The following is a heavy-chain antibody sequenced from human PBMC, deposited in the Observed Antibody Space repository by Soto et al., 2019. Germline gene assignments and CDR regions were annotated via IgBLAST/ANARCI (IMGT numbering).Heavy chain of an antibody. D-gene: IGHD4-17*01. J-gene: IGHJ4*02. V-gene: IGHV3-23*01. CDR2: ISGSDDDT. Sequence: PGGSLRLSCAASGTPFSSQAMSWVRPAAGKGLEWVSGISGSDDDTYYADSVKGRFTISRDNSKDTLYLQMNRLRAEDTAVDYWAKTVYGDYSPSLFNFDYWAQGTLVTVSS. CDR3: AKTVYGDYSPSLFNFDY. CDR1: GTPFSSQA.